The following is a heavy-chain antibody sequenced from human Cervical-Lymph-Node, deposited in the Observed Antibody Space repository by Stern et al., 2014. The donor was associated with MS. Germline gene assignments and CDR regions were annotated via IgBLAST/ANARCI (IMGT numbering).Heavy chain of an antibody. CDR1: GDTLSSFG. Sequence: QVQLVQSGAEVKKPGSSVKVSCKTSGDTLSSFGISWVRQAPGQGLEWMGGIFPCCGTTNYAEKFQGRVTIIADESTSTAYMELSSLRSEDTAVYYCARDNYDNGMDVWGQGTTVTVSS. CDR3: ARDNYDNGMDV. CDR2: IFPCCGTT. J-gene: IGHJ6*02. V-gene: IGHV1-69*01.